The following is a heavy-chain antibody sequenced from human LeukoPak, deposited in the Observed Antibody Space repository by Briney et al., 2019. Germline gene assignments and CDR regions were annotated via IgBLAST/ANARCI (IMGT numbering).Heavy chain of an antibody. J-gene: IGHJ6*03. V-gene: IGHV3-30*02. Sequence: PGGSLRLSCAASGFTFSSYGMHWVRQAPGKGLEWVAFIRYDGSNKYYADSVKGRFTISRDNSKNKLYLQMNSLRAEDTAVYYCAKAPAGVVINRRYYYYYYMDVWGKGTTVTISS. CDR2: IRYDGSNK. CDR1: GFTFSSYG. D-gene: IGHD3-22*01. CDR3: AKAPAGVVINRRYYYYYYMDV.